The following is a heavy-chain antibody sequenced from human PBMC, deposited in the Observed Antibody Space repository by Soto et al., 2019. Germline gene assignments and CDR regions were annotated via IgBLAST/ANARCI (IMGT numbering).Heavy chain of an antibody. CDR1: GGTFSSYA. D-gene: IGHD3-22*01. V-gene: IGHV1-69*13. CDR3: ARVGYYYDSSGYADAFNI. CDR2: IIPMFGTA. J-gene: IGHJ3*02. Sequence: SVKVSCKASGGTFSSYAMSWVRQAPGQGLEWMGGIIPMFGTANYAQKFQGRVTITADESTSTAYMELSSLRSEDTAVYYCARVGYYYDSSGYADAFNIWGQGTMVTVS.